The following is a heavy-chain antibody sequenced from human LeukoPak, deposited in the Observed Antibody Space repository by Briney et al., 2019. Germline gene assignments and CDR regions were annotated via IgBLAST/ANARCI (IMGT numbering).Heavy chain of an antibody. Sequence: GGSLRLSCAASGFPFSSYSMTWVRQGPGKELEWVSSIISSSTYIYYADSVKGRFTVSRDNAKNSLYLQMNSLRAEDTALYYCAKALGPYSSSSGGDYWGQGTLVTVSS. CDR3: AKALGPYSSSSGGDY. D-gene: IGHD6-6*01. CDR2: IISSSTYI. CDR1: GFPFSSYS. J-gene: IGHJ4*02. V-gene: IGHV3-21*04.